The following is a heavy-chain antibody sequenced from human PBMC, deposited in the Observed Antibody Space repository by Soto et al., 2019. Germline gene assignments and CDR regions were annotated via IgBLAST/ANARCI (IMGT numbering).Heavy chain of an antibody. CDR3: AKAPPTYYYDSSGHVYFDY. J-gene: IGHJ4*02. Sequence: EVQLLESGGGLVQPGGSLRLSCAASGFTFSSYAMSWVRQAPGKGLEWVSAISGSGGSTYYADSVKGRFTISRDNSKNTLYLQMNSLRAEDTAVYYCAKAPPTYYYDSSGHVYFDYWGQGTLVTVSS. V-gene: IGHV3-23*01. CDR1: GFTFSSYA. CDR2: ISGSGGST. D-gene: IGHD3-22*01.